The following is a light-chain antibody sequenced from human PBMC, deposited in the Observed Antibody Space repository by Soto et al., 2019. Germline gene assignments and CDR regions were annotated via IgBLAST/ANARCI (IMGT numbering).Light chain of an antibody. CDR2: NND. J-gene: IGLJ2*01. CDR1: SSNIGAGHH. Sequence: SVLTQPPSVSGAPGQRVTVSCTGSSSNIGAGHHVHWYQQLPGTAPKLLIYNNDNRPSGVPDRFSGSKSGTSASLAISGLQAEAEAEYYCQSYDTSLSDVLFGGGTKVTVL. V-gene: IGLV1-40*01. CDR3: QSYDTSLSDVL.